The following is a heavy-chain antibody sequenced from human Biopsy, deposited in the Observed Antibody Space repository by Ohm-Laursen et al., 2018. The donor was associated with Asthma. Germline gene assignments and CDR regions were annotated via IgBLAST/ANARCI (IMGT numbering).Heavy chain of an antibody. V-gene: IGHV4-31*03. J-gene: IGHJ6*02. D-gene: IGHD3-3*01. CDR3: ARDYYDFWNRSVYTYFGMDV. CDR1: GYSISNGGYY. CDR2: IYHRGNT. Sequence: SQTLSLTCNVSGYSISNGGYYWTWVRQRPGKGLEWIGNIYHRGNTKYNPSLKSRLSFSVDTSKNQSSLKLSSVTAADTAIYFCARDYYDFWNRSVYTYFGMDVWGHGTTVTVSS.